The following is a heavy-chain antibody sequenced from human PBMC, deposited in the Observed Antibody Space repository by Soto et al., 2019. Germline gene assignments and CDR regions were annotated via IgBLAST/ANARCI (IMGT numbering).Heavy chain of an antibody. D-gene: IGHD6-19*01. CDR2: ISSSSSTI. CDR3: ASFGQWLAWN. V-gene: IGHV3-48*02. Sequence: GGSLRLSCAASGFTFSSYSMNWVRQAPGKGLEWVSYISSSSSTIYYADSVKGRFTISRDNAKNSLYLQMISLRDDDTAVYYCASFGQWLAWNWGQGTLVTVSS. J-gene: IGHJ4*02. CDR1: GFTFSSYS.